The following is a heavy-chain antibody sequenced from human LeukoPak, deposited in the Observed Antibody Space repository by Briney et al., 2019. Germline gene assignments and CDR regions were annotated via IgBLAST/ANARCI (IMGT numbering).Heavy chain of an antibody. J-gene: IGHJ4*02. CDR1: GGSFSAYY. D-gene: IGHD3-10*01. CDR2: IDHSGGT. Sequence: SETLSLTCAVYGGSFSAYYWSWIRIRQPPGKGLEWMGEIDHSGGTNYNPSLKSCLTISVDTSKNQFSLNVSCVTAADTAVYYCARGRKNYYGSGSSDHWGQGTLVTVSS. V-gene: IGHV4-34*01. CDR3: ARGRKNYYGSGSSDH.